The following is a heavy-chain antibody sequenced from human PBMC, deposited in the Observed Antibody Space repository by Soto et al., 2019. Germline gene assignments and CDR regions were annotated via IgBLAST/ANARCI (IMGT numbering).Heavy chain of an antibody. J-gene: IGHJ6*02. CDR3: AIDIDRLPLGGNYYFILDV. CDR1: GGTFRTSA. V-gene: IGHV1-69*12. D-gene: IGHD1-26*01. Sequence: QVQLVQSGAEVKKPGSSVKVSCKASGGTFRTSAISWVRQAPGQGLEWVGGIMPVFRRPKYAQNFQDRVTITADECTSTAYMELNSLRSDDTAVYYCAIDIDRLPLGGNYYFILDVWGQGTAVTVSS. CDR2: IMPVFRRP.